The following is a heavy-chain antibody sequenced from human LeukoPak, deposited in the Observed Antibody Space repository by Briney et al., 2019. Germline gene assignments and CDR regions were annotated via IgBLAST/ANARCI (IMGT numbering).Heavy chain of an antibody. CDR2: MNPNRGNT. Sequence: GASVKVSCKASGYTFTSYDINWVRQATGQGLEWMGWMNPNRGNTGYAQKFQGRVTMTRNTSISTAYMELSSLRSEDTAVYYCARVGDFWSGYAYYYYGMTSGAKGPRSPSP. CDR3: ARVGDFWSGYAYYYYGMTS. V-gene: IGHV1-8*01. D-gene: IGHD3-3*01. CDR1: GYTFTSYD. J-gene: IGHJ6*02.